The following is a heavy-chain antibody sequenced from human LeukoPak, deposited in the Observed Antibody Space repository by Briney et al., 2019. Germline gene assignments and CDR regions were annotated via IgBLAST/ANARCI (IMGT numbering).Heavy chain of an antibody. CDR3: ARLGYIVVVPAAIRVGYSFDI. V-gene: IGHV4-39*01. CDR1: GGSISSSSYY. CDR2: IYYSGST. Sequence: SETLSLTCTVSGGSISSSSYYWGWIRQPPGKGLEWIGSIYYSGSTYYNPSLKSRVTISVDTSKNQFSLKLSSVTAADTAVYYCARLGYIVVVPAAIRVGYSFDIWGQGTMVTVSS. J-gene: IGHJ3*02. D-gene: IGHD2-2*01.